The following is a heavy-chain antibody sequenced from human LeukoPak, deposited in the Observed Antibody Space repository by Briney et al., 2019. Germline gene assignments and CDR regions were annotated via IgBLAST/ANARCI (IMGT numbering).Heavy chain of an antibody. V-gene: IGHV3-23*01. J-gene: IGHJ4*02. D-gene: IGHD2-2*01. CDR3: AKDDIVVLPAATDY. CDR1: GCTFSSYA. Sequence: GGSLRLSCAASGCTFSSYAMSWVRQAPGKGVEWVSAISGSGGSTYYADSVKGRFTISRDNSKNTLYLQMNSLRAEDTAVYDCAKDDIVVLPAATDYWGQGTLVTVSS. CDR2: ISGSGGST.